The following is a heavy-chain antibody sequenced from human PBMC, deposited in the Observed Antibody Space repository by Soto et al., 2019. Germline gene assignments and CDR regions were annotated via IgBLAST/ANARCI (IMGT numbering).Heavy chain of an antibody. CDR3: DRNARSCSSHTCYSEALDI. D-gene: IGHD2-2*02. V-gene: IGHV4-39*01. Sequence: SETLSLTCTVSGGSIISSSYYWAWIRQPPGKGLEWIGTISYGGSTSYNPSLKSRVTISVDTSKDQFSLRLTSVTATDSSVYYCDRNARSCSSHTCYSEALDIWGHGSMVTVSS. CDR1: GGSIISSSYY. J-gene: IGHJ3*02. CDR2: ISYGGST.